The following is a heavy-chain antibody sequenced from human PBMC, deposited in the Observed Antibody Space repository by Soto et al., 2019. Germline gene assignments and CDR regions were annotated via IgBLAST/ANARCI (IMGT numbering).Heavy chain of an antibody. Sequence: EMQLLESGGASVQPGGSLRLSCAASGFSFGTFVMTWFRQAPGGGLEWVASITDSGYTASYAETVEGRFTVSRDNSRDTLYLQMNRLTAEDTAVYYCAKGGATYGLLTHDYWGQGTLVTVSS. D-gene: IGHD3-9*01. J-gene: IGHJ4*02. CDR2: ITDSGYTA. V-gene: IGHV3-23*01. CDR1: GFSFGTFV. CDR3: AKGGATYGLLTHDY.